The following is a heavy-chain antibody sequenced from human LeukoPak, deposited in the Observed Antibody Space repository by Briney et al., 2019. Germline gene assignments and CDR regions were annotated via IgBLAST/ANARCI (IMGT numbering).Heavy chain of an antibody. J-gene: IGHJ4*02. Sequence: ASVKVSCKASGYTFTSYGISWVRQAPGQGLERMGWISAYNGNTNYAQKLQGRVTMTTDTSTSTAYMELRSLRSDDTAVYYCARDRGPFVVVTRGGYFDYWGQGTLVTVSS. CDR2: ISAYNGNT. CDR3: ARDRGPFVVVTRGGYFDY. V-gene: IGHV1-18*01. CDR1: GYTFTSYG. D-gene: IGHD2-21*02.